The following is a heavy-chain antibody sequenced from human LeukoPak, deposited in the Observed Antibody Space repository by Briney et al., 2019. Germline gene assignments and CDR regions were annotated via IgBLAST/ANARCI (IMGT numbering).Heavy chain of an antibody. CDR3: ARADGYFDWLSLYFDY. V-gene: IGHV1-2*02. J-gene: IGHJ4*02. CDR1: GYTFTGYY. CDR2: INPNSGGT. Sequence: ASVKVSCKASGYTFTGYYMHWVRQAPGQGLEWMGWINPNSGGTNYAQKFQGRVTMTRDTSISTAYMELSRLRSDDTAVYYCARADGYFDWLSLYFDYWGQGTLVTVSS. D-gene: IGHD3-9*01.